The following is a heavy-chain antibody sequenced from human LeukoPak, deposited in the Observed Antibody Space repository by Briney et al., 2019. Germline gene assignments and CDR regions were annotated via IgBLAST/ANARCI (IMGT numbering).Heavy chain of an antibody. D-gene: IGHD3-16*02. CDR3: ARDFGELSPSPFDY. CDR2: INPNSGGT. J-gene: IGHJ4*02. Sequence: GASVKVSCKASGYTFTGYYMHWVRQAPGQGLEWMGWINPNSGGTNYAQKFQGRVTMTRDTSISTVYMELSRLRSDDTAVYYCARDFGELSPSPFDYWGQGTLVTVSS. V-gene: IGHV1-2*02. CDR1: GYTFTGYY.